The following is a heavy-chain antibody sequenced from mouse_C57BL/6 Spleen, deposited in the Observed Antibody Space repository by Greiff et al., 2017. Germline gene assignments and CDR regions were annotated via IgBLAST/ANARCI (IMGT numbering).Heavy chain of an antibody. D-gene: IGHD2-5*01. V-gene: IGHV1-63*01. Sequence: QVQLKESGAELVRPGTSVKMSCKASGYTFTNYCIGWAKQSPGHGLEWIGDIYPGGGDTNYNEKFKVKATLTADKSSITTYLQFSSLTSADSAIYYLARADSNYVFAYWGQGTLVTVSA. J-gene: IGHJ3*01. CDR3: ARADSNYVFAY. CDR2: IYPGGGDT. CDR1: GYTFTNYC.